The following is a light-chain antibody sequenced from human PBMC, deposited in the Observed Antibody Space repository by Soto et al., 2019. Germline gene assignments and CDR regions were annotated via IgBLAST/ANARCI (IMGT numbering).Light chain of an antibody. Sequence: DIQLTQSPSFLSVSVGDRVTITCRASQGISSYLAWYQQKPGKAPMLLIYAASTLQSGVPSRFSGSGSGTEFTLTISSLQPEDFATYYCQQLNTYPLTFGGGTKVDI. J-gene: IGKJ4*01. CDR1: QGISSY. V-gene: IGKV1-9*01. CDR3: QQLNTYPLT. CDR2: AAS.